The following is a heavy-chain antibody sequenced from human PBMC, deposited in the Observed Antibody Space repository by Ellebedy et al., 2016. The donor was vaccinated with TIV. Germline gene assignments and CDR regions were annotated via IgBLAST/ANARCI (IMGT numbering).Heavy chain of an antibody. J-gene: IGHJ3*01. CDR2: IQSRSEGGTV. V-gene: IGHV3-15*05. Sequence: GGSLRLXXEASGLIVTHASMTWVRQAPGKGLKWIGRIQSRSEGGTVAYAAPVQGRFIISRDESENKLFLQMYSLRTEDTGVYYCNTGWAYDDWGQGTRVTVSS. CDR1: GLIVTHAS. CDR3: NTGWAYDD.